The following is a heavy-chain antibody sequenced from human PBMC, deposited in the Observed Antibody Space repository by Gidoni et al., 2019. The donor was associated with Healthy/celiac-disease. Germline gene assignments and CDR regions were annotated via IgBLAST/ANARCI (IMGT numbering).Heavy chain of an antibody. D-gene: IGHD3-10*01. J-gene: IGHJ4*02. CDR3: TTGGMVRGPHRGY. Sequence: EVQLVESGGGLVKPGGSLRLSCAASGFPFSNAGMSWVRQAPGKGLEWVGRIKSKTDGGTTDYAAPVKGRFTISRDDSKNTLYLQMNSLKTEDTAVYYCTTGGMVRGPHRGYWGQGTLVTVSS. V-gene: IGHV3-15*01. CDR1: GFPFSNAG. CDR2: IKSKTDGGTT.